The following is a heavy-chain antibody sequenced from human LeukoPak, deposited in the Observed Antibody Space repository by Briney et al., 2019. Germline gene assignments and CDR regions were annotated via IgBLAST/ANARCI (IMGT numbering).Heavy chain of an antibody. D-gene: IGHD5-24*01. Sequence: GGSLRLSCAASGFTFSSYAMHWVRQAPGKGLEYVSAISSNGGSAYYANSVKGRFTISRDNSKNTLYLQMGSLRAEDMAVYYCARREGYTYYMDVWGKGTTVTVSS. CDR2: ISSNGGSA. J-gene: IGHJ6*03. CDR1: GFTFSSYA. V-gene: IGHV3-64*01. CDR3: ARREGYTYYMDV.